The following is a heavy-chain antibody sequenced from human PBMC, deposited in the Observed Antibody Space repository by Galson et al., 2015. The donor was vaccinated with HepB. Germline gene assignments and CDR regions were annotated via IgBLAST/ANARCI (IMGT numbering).Heavy chain of an antibody. CDR3: ARDWALSLWATTWGTGNFDY. Sequence: SLRLSCAASGFTFSSYAMHWVRQAPGKGLEWVAVISYDGSNKYYADSVKGRFTISRDNSKNTLYLQMNSPRAEDTAVYYCARDWALSLWATTWGTGNFDYWGQGTLVTVSS. CDR1: GFTFSSYA. D-gene: IGHD5-24*01. J-gene: IGHJ4*02. V-gene: IGHV3-30-3*01. CDR2: ISYDGSNK.